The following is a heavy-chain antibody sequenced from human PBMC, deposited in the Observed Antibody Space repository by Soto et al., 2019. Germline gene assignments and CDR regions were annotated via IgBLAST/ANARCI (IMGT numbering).Heavy chain of an antibody. CDR2: INHSGST. CDR3: ARFGSGPTDPFYHGSGSRSHLFDY. V-gene: IGHV4-34*01. D-gene: IGHD3-10*01. J-gene: IGHJ4*02. CDR1: GGSFSGYY. Sequence: SETLSLTCAVYGGSFSGYYWSWIRQPPGKGLEWIGEINHSGSTNYNPSLKSRVTISVDTSKNQFSLKLSSVTAADTAVYYCARFGSGPTDPFYHGSGSRSHLFDYWGQGTLVTVSS.